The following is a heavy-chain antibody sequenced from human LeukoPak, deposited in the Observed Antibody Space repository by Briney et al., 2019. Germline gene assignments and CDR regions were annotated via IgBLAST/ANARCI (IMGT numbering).Heavy chain of an antibody. CDR1: GFTFSDFY. J-gene: IGHJ4*02. V-gene: IGHV3-11*04. CDR3: ARDLAANCDFDY. D-gene: IGHD1-1*01. CDR2: ISSSGSTI. Sequence: PGGSLRLSCAVSGFTFSDFYMSWIRQAPGKGLEWISYISSSGSTISYADSVKGRFTVSRDNAKNSLYLQMNSLRAEDTAMYYCARDLAANCDFDYWGQGTLVTVSS.